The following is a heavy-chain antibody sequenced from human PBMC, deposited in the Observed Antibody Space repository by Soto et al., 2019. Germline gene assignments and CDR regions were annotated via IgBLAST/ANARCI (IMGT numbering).Heavy chain of an antibody. J-gene: IGHJ4*02. CDR1: EGSVSSGSYY. V-gene: IGHV4-61*01. CDR2: IYYSGST. CDR3: ARDRGYSYAPGPTYYFDY. Sequence: SETLSLTCTVSEGSVSSGSYYWSWIRQPPGKGLEWIGYIYYSGSTNYNPSLKSRVTISVDTSKNQFSLKLSSVTAADTAVYYCARDRGYSYAPGPTYYFDYWGQGTLVTVSS. D-gene: IGHD5-18*01.